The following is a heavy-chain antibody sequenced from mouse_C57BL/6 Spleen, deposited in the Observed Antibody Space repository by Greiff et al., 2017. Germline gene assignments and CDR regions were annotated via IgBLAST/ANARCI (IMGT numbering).Heavy chain of an antibody. J-gene: IGHJ3*01. V-gene: IGHV1-64*01. CDR1: GYTFTSYW. D-gene: IGHD2-1*01. CDR2: IHPNSGNT. Sequence: QVQLQQPGAELVKPGASVKLSCKASGYTFTSYWMHWVKQRPGQGLEWIGMIHPNSGNTNYNEKFKSKATLTVDKSSSTAYMQLSSLTSEDSAVYYWSTTPLPPFAYWGQGTLVTVSA. CDR3: STTPLPPFAY.